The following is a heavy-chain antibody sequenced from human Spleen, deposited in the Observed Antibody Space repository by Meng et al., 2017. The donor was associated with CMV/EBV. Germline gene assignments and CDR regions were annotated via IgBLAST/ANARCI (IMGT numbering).Heavy chain of an antibody. CDR3: ARGPALELFDY. CDR1: GFTFSTYW. V-gene: IGHV3-74*01. CDR2: IKSDGSST. D-gene: IGHD1-26*01. Sequence: SCAASGFTFSTYWMNWFRQAPGKGLVWVSRIKSDGSSTDYAASVKGRFTISRDNAKNTLFLQMNSLRAEDTAVYYCARGPALELFDYWGQGALVTVSS. J-gene: IGHJ4*02.